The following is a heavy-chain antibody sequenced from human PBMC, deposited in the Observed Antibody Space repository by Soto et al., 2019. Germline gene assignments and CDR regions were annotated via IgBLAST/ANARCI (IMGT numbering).Heavy chain of an antibody. CDR1: GGSISSGDYY. V-gene: IGHV4-30-4*01. CDR3: ARAMVVTQNWFDP. CDR2: IYYSGST. D-gene: IGHD2-21*02. J-gene: IGHJ5*02. Sequence: SETLSLTCTVSGGSISSGDYYWSWIRQPPGKGLEWIGYIYYSGSTYYNPSLKSRVTISVDTSKNRFSLKLSSVTAADTAVYYCARAMVVTQNWFDPWGQGTLVTVSS.